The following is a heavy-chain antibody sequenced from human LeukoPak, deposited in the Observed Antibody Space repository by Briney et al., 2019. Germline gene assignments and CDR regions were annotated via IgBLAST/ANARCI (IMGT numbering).Heavy chain of an antibody. D-gene: IGHD2-15*01. CDR1: GFTFDDYG. CDR2: INWNGGST. Sequence: PGGSLRLSCAASGFTFDDYGMSWVRQAPGKGLEWLSGINWNGGSTGYAASVKGRFTISRDNAKNSLYLQMNSLRAEDTALYYCAREDWVPDCSGGSCYYMDVWGKGTTVTVSS. J-gene: IGHJ6*03. V-gene: IGHV3-20*04. CDR3: AREDWVPDCSGGSCYYMDV.